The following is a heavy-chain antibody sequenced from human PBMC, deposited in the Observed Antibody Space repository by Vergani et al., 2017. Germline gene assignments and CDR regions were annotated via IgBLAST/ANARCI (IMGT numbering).Heavy chain of an antibody. CDR1: GYTSTSYY. CDR2: INPSGGST. CDR3: ARDWHDVSSGWPLPMGFDP. D-gene: IGHD3-10*01. V-gene: IGHV1-46*01. J-gene: IGHJ5*02. Sequence: QVQLVQSGAEVKKPGASVKVSCKASGYTSTSYYMHWVRQAPGQGLEWMGIINPSGGSTSYAQKFQGRVTMTRDTSTSTVYMELSSLRSEDTAVYYCARDWHDVSSGWPLPMGFDPWGQGTLVTVSS.